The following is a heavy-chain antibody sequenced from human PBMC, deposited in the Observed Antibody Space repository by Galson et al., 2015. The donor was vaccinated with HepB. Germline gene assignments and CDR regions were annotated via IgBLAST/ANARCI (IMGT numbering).Heavy chain of an antibody. V-gene: IGHV4-39*01. CDR3: ARIGYCNGGACFSFLV. Sequence: SATLSLTCSVSGDSLSGRSVFWGWLRQSPWKGLEWIGSVFLSGHTKANSSFSTRLSMSVDTSRSQFTLRPRSATAADTGVYYCARIGYCNGGACFSFLVWGQGAPVAVS. CDR2: VFLSGHT. D-gene: IGHD2-8*02. J-gene: IGHJ4*02. CDR1: GDSLSGRSVF.